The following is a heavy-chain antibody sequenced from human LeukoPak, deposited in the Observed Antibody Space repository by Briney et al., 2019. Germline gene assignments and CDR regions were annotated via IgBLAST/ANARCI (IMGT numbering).Heavy chain of an antibody. Sequence: SETLSLTCTVSGGSISSYYWSWIRQPPGKGLEWIGYIYYSGSTNYNPSLKSRVTISVDTSKNQFSLKLSSVTAADTAVYYCARGGTDGYNSGYDAFDIWGQGTMVTVSS. CDR2: IYYSGST. D-gene: IGHD5-24*01. J-gene: IGHJ3*02. CDR1: GGSISSYY. V-gene: IGHV4-59*01. CDR3: ARGGTDGYNSGYDAFDI.